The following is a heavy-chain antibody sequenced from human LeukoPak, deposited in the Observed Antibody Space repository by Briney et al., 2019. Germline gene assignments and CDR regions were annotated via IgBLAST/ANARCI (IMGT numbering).Heavy chain of an antibody. CDR3: ARDLDRHSGMDV. J-gene: IGHJ6*02. D-gene: IGHD3-9*01. CDR1: GGTFSSYA. Sequence: AASVKVSCKASGGTFSSYAISWVRQAPGQGLEWMGIINPSGGSTSYAQKFQGRVTMTRDTSTSTVYMELSSLRSEDTAVYYCARDLDRHSGMDVWGQGTTVTVSS. V-gene: IGHV1-46*01. CDR2: INPSGGST.